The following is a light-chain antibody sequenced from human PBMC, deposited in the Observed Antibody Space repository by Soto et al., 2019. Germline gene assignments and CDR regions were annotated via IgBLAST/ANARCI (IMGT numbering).Light chain of an antibody. CDR2: AAS. Sequence: EIVLTQSPGTPSLSPGERATLSCRASQSVSSSYLAWYQQKPGQAPRLLIYAASSRATGIPDRFSGSGSGTDFTLTISRLEPEEFAVYYCQQYGSSPWTFGQGTKVDI. J-gene: IGKJ1*01. V-gene: IGKV3-20*01. CDR1: QSVSSSY. CDR3: QQYGSSPWT.